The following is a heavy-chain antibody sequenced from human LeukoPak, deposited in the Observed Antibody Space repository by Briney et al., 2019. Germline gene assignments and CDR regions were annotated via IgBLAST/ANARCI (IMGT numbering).Heavy chain of an antibody. D-gene: IGHD6-13*01. J-gene: IGHJ5*02. Sequence: GGSLRLSCTASGFTFSTYSMNWVRQAPGRGLEWVSYISGSSSSSDGGAKQYADSVKGRFTISRDNAKNSLYLQMNSLRAEDTAVYYCARDLAAGAENWFDPWGQGTLVSVSS. CDR3: ARDLAAGAENWFDP. V-gene: IGHV3-48*04. CDR2: ISGSSSSSDGGAK. CDR1: GFTFSTYS.